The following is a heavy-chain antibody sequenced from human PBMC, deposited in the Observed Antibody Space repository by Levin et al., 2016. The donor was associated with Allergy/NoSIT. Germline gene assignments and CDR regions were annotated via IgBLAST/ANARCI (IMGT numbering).Heavy chain of an antibody. CDR2: IKQDGSEK. CDR3: LASPDGNWGY. CDR1: GFTFSGYW. Sequence: GESLKISCAASGFTFSGYWMSWVRQAPGKGLEWVANIKQDGSEKYYVDSVKGRSAISRDNAKNSLFLQMNSLRAEDTAVYYCLASPDGNWGYWGQGTLVTVSS. V-gene: IGHV3-7*01. D-gene: IGHD7-27*01. J-gene: IGHJ4*02.